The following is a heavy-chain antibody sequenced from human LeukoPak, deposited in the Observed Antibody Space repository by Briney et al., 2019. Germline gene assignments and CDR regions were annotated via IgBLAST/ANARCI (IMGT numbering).Heavy chain of an antibody. CDR2: IIPIFGTA. CDR1: GGTFSSYA. Sequence: SVKVSCKASGGTFSSYAISWVRQAPGQGLEWMGGIIPIFGTANYAQKFQGRVTITADESTSTAYMELSSLRSEDTAVYYCARGQMAGIAARRDFDYRGQGTLVTVSS. V-gene: IGHV1-69*13. D-gene: IGHD6-6*01. J-gene: IGHJ4*02. CDR3: ARGQMAGIAARRDFDY.